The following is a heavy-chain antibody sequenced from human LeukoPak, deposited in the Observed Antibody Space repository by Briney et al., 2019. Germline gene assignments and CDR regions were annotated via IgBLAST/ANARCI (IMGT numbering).Heavy chain of an antibody. D-gene: IGHD3-10*01. Sequence: GGSLRLSCAASGFTFNGYGMHWVRQAPGKGLEWVAVISYDGSNKYYADSVKGRFTISRDNSKNTLYLQMNSLRAEDTAVYYCARGSGGFDYWGQGTLVTVSS. V-gene: IGHV3-30*03. CDR3: ARGSGGFDY. CDR1: GFTFNGYG. J-gene: IGHJ4*02. CDR2: ISYDGSNK.